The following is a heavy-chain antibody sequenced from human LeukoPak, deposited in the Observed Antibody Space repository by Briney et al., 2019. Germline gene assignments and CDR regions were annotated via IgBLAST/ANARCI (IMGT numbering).Heavy chain of an antibody. CDR3: ARGVWGYGSGSYQPPYFDY. Sequence: PSETLSLTCAVYGGSFSGYYWSWIRQPPGKGLEWIGEINHSGSTNYNPSLKSRVTISVDTSKNQFSLKLSSVTATDTAAYYCARGVWGYGSGSYQPPYFDYWGQGTLVTVSS. CDR2: INHSGST. V-gene: IGHV4-34*01. CDR1: GGSFSGYY. D-gene: IGHD3-10*01. J-gene: IGHJ4*02.